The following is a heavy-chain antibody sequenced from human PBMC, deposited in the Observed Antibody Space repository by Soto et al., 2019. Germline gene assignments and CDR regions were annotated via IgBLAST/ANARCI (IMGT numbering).Heavy chain of an antibody. V-gene: IGHV4-39*01. D-gene: IGHD3-9*01. Sequence: PPGTLSLTCSVSGDSITSDKYYWGWIRQPPGKGLEWIGSIYYRGNTYYNPSLQTRVTISLDKSKSQFSLRLNSVTAADSAVYFCARLEGLATISYYFDFWGQGAQVTVSS. CDR1: GDSITSDKYY. CDR3: ARLEGLATISYYFDF. J-gene: IGHJ4*02. CDR2: IYYRGNT.